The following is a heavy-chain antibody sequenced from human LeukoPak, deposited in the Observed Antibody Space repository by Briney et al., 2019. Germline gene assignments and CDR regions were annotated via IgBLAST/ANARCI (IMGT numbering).Heavy chain of an antibody. V-gene: IGHV3-66*01. CDR1: GFTVSSNY. Sequence: GGSLRLSCAASGFTVSSNYMSWVRQAPGKGLEWVSFIYSDVSTYYADSVKGRFTISRDNSKNTLYLQMNSLRAEDTAVYYCARGNSYDGSGSYNAEYFQHWGQGTVVTVSS. CDR3: ARGNSYDGSGSYNAEYFQH. CDR2: IYSDVST. D-gene: IGHD3-22*01. J-gene: IGHJ1*01.